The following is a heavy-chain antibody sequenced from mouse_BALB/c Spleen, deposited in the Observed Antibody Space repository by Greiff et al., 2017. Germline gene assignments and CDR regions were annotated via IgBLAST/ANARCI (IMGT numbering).Heavy chain of an antibody. Sequence: EVQGVESGPELVKPGASVKMSCKASGYTFTSYVMHWVKQKPGQGLEWIGYINPYNDGTKYNEKFKGKATLTSDKSSSTAYMELSSLTSEDSAVYYCARSYYGNYWFSMDYWGQGTSVTVSS. V-gene: IGHV1-14*01. CDR1: GYTFTSYV. CDR3: ARSYYGNYWFSMDY. CDR2: INPYNDGT. D-gene: IGHD2-1*01. J-gene: IGHJ4*01.